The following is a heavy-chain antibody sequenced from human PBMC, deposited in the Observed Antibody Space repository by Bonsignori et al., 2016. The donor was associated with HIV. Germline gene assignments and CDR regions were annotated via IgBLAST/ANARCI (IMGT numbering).Heavy chain of an antibody. V-gene: IGHV1-2*02. CDR2: INPNSGGT. CDR1: GYTFTGYY. J-gene: IGHJ3*02. D-gene: IGHD3-10*01. Sequence: ASVKVSCKASGYTFTGYYMHWVRQAPGQGLEWMGWINPNSGGTNYAQKFQGRVTMTRDTSISTAYMELSRLRSDDTAVYYCATDPSGGDKPFDIWGQGTMVTVSS. CDR3: ATDPSGGDKPFDI.